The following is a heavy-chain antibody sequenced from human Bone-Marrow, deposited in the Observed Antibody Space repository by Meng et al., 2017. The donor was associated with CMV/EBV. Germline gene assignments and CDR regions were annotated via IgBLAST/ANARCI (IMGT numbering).Heavy chain of an antibody. CDR3: ARISLEWLLDPQTTDY. D-gene: IGHD3-3*01. CDR1: GFTFSDDF. V-gene: IGHV3-11*04. Sequence: GESLKISCAASGFTFSDDFMIWIRQAPGKGPGWVAFISSSGQTKEYEDSVKGRFTISRDNAKNSLYLQMNSLRAEDTAVYYCARISLEWLLDPQTTDYWGQGTLVTVSS. J-gene: IGHJ4*02. CDR2: ISSSGQTK.